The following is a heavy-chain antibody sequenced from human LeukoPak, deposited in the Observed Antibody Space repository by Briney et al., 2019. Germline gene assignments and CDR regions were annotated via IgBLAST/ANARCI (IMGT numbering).Heavy chain of an antibody. CDR2: INPSGGST. CDR3: AREIGMGAFDYYYYGMDV. Sequence: ASVKVSCKASGYAFTNYYMHWVRQAPGQGLEWMGIINPSGGSTSYAQKFQGRVTMTRDTSTSTVYMELSSLRSEDTAVYYCAREIGMGAFDYYYYGMDVWGQGTTVTVSS. J-gene: IGHJ6*02. D-gene: IGHD3-16*01. V-gene: IGHV1-46*01. CDR1: GYAFTNYY.